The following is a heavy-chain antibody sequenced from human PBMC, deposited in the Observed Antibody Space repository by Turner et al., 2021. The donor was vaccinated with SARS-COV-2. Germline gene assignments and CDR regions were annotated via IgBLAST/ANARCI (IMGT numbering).Heavy chain of an antibody. Sequence: EVQLLASGGGLVQPGGSLRLSCAASGFTFLSYAMSWVRQAPGKGLESVSAISATGGSTYYADSVKGRFTISRDNSKNTLYLQMNRLRAEDTAVYYCAKSDRGWLVIGPRGVGYFDYWGQGTLVTVSS. D-gene: IGHD6-19*01. V-gene: IGHV3-23*01. J-gene: IGHJ4*02. CDR2: ISATGGST. CDR1: GFTFLSYA. CDR3: AKSDRGWLVIGPRGVGYFDY.